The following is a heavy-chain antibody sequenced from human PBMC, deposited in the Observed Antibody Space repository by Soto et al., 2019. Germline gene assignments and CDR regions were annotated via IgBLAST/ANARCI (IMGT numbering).Heavy chain of an antibody. Sequence: ASVKVSCKASGGTFSSYAISWVRQAPGQGLEWMGGIIPIFGTANYAQKFQGRVTITADESTSTAYMELSSLRSEDTAVYYFARDVVATINSYYYGMDVWGQGTTVTVSS. D-gene: IGHD5-12*01. CDR3: ARDVVATINSYYYGMDV. J-gene: IGHJ6*02. CDR2: IIPIFGTA. CDR1: GGTFSSYA. V-gene: IGHV1-69*13.